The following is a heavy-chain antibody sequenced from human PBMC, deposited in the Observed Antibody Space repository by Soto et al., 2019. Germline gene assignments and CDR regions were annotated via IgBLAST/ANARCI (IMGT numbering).Heavy chain of an antibody. J-gene: IGHJ3*02. CDR3: TRENIENSDGLYDAFDI. V-gene: IGHV1-2*02. CDR1: GYTFTDYY. CDR2: VNPKSGGA. Sequence: RASVKVACKTSGYTFTDYYANWGREAPGQGLEWMGWVNPKSGGAYFAQKFHGRVTLTRDTSIGTAYIEVNSLTSDDTAVYFCTRENIENSDGLYDAFDIWGQGTTVTVSS. D-gene: IGHD5-18*01.